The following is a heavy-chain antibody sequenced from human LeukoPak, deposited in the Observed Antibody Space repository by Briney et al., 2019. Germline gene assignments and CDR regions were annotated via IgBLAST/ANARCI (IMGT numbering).Heavy chain of an antibody. D-gene: IGHD6-19*01. CDR1: GSSISSSSYY. CDR2: IYYSGST. V-gene: IGHV4-39*01. J-gene: IGHJ4*02. CDR3: ARRSYSSGWYYFDY. Sequence: SETLSLTCTVSGSSISSSSYYWGWIRQPPGKGLEWIGSIYYSGSTYYNPSLKSRVTISVDASKNQFSLKLSSVTAADTAVYYCARRSYSSGWYYFDYWGQGTLVTVSS.